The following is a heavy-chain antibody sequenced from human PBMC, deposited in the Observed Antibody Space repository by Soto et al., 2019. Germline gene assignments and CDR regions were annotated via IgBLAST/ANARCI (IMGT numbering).Heavy chain of an antibody. CDR3: ARGQSSLLLVC. Sequence: SETLSLTCTVSGGSISSGGYYWSWIRQHPGKGLEWIGYIYYSGSTYYNPSLNSRVTISVDTSKNQFSLRLSSVTAADTAVYYCARGQSSLLLVCWGQGVLVTVSS. CDR1: GGSISSGGYY. J-gene: IGHJ4*02. V-gene: IGHV4-31*03. CDR2: IYYSGST. D-gene: IGHD2-8*02.